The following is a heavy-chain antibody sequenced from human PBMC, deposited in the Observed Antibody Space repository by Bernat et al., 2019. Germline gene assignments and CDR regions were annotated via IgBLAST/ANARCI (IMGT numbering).Heavy chain of an antibody. D-gene: IGHD4-11*01. Sequence: VQLVESGGGVVQPGRSLRLSCAASGFTFSSYGMHWVRQAPGKGLEWVAVISYDGSNKYYADSVKGRFTISRDNSKNTLYLQMNSLRAEDTAVYYCARDTVTVRGFGYFDYWGQGTLVTVSS. CDR2: ISYDGSNK. V-gene: IGHV3-30*03. J-gene: IGHJ4*02. CDR1: GFTFSSYG. CDR3: ARDTVTVRGFGYFDY.